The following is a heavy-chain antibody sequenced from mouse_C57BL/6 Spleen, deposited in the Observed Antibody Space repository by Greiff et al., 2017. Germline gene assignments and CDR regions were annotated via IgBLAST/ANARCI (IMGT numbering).Heavy chain of an antibody. CDR1: GYTFTDYN. CDR2: INPNNGGT. CDR3: ARFITTVVAKDYYAMDY. Sequence: VQLKQSGPELVKPGASVKIPCKASGYTFTDYNMDWVKQSHGKSLEWIGDINPNNGGTIYNQKFKGKATLTVDKSSSTAYMELRSLTSEDTAVYYCARFITTVVAKDYYAMDYWGQGTSVTVSS. D-gene: IGHD1-1*01. J-gene: IGHJ4*01. V-gene: IGHV1-18*01.